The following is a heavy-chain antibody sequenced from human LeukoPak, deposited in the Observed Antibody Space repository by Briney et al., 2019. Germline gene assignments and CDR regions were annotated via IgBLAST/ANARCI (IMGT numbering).Heavy chain of an antibody. CDR3: AGAAGADKMYTSSPP. Sequence: SETLSLTCAVSGVSINSGGYSWTWIRQPPGKGLEWIGYISDDGGYHSGSTYYRPSLKSRVTISVDRSKNQFSLRLTSVTAADPAGYYWAGAAGADKMYTSSPPWGQAILVIGSS. V-gene: IGHV4-30-2*01. CDR2: ISDDGGYHSGST. J-gene: IGHJ5*02. CDR1: GVSINSGGYS. D-gene: IGHD6-13*01.